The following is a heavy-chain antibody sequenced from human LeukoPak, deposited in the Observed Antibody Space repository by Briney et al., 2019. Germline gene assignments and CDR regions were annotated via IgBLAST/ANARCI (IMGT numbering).Heavy chain of an antibody. V-gene: IGHV3-74*01. CDR3: AREYYDFWSGYPGAFDI. Sequence: PPGGSLRLSCAASGFTFSSYWMHWVRQAPGKGLVWVSRINSDGSSTSYADSVKGRFTISRDNAKNTLYLQMNSQRAEDTAVYYCAREYYDFWSGYPGAFDIWGQGTMVTVSS. D-gene: IGHD3-3*01. CDR2: INSDGSST. J-gene: IGHJ3*02. CDR1: GFTFSSYW.